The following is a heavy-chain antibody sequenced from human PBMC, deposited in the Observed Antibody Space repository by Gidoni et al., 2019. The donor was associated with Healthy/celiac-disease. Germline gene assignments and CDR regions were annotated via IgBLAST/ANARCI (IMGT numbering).Heavy chain of an antibody. D-gene: IGHD3-10*01. V-gene: IGHV3-48*02. CDR3: ARDRSPITMVRGVIGY. CDR2: ISSSSSTI. Sequence: EVQLVESGGGLVQPGGSLSLSCSAFELPFSTYRLKWVRQAPGKGMEWVSYISSSSSTIYYADSVKGRFTISRDNAKNSLYLQMNSLRDEDTAVYYCARDRSPITMVRGVIGYWGQGTLVTVSS. CDR1: ELPFSTYR. J-gene: IGHJ4*02.